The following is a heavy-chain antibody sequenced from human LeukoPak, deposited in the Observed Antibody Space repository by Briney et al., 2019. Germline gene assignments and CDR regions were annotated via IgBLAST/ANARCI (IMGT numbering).Heavy chain of an antibody. CDR2: LSGSGGRI. D-gene: IGHD6-19*01. Sequence: PGGSLRLSCAASGFTFNSIALTWAPQAQGKGWGGASSLSGSGGRISYADSVKGRFTISRDNSKNTLYLQMNSLRAEDTAVYYCAKPLSSSGWYSPDAFDIWGQGTMVTVSS. CDR1: GFTFNSIA. V-gene: IGHV3-23*01. J-gene: IGHJ3*02. CDR3: AKPLSSSGWYSPDAFDI.